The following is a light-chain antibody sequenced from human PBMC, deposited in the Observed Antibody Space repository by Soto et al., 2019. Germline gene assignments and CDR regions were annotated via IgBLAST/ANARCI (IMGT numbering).Light chain of an antibody. V-gene: IGKV3-20*01. CDR2: AAS. CDR3: QQYGSSPMYT. CDR1: QSIINSY. J-gene: IGKJ2*01. Sequence: EIVLTQSPGTLSLSPGERATLSCRASQSIINSYLAWYQQKPGQAPRLLIYAASSRATGIPDRFSGSGSGTGFTLTISRLEPEDFAVYSCQQYGSSPMYTFGQGTKLEIK.